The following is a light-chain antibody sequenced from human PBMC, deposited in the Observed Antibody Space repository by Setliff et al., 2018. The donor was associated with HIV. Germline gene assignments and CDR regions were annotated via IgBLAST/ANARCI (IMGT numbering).Light chain of an antibody. Sequence: QSALTQPASVSGSPGQSITISCTGTSSDVGGYDYVSWYQQHPGKAPKIMIYAVSNRPSGVSNRFSGSKSGNTASLTISGLQAEDEADYFCGSYRDTPSYVFGTGTRSPS. CDR1: SSDVGGYDY. CDR2: AVS. CDR3: GSYRDTPSYV. V-gene: IGLV2-14*03. J-gene: IGLJ1*01.